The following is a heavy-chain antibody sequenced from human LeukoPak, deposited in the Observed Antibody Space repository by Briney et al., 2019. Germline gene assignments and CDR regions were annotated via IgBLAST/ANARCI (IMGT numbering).Heavy chain of an antibody. CDR2: ISHDGSGT. Sequence: PGRSLRLSCAASGFTFRSYAMHWVRQAPGKGLEWVAVISHDGSGTYYADSVKGRFSISRDDSKNTLYLQMNSLGAEDTAMYYCARDFVATMTAVTTNFGYWGQGTLVTVSS. J-gene: IGHJ4*02. D-gene: IGHD4-17*01. V-gene: IGHV3-30*04. CDR3: ARDFVATMTAVTTNFGY. CDR1: GFTFRSYA.